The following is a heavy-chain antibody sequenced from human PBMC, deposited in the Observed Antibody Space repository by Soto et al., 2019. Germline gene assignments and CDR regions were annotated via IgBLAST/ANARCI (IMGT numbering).Heavy chain of an antibody. CDR1: GGSFSGYY. D-gene: IGHD3-16*01. CDR2: INHSGST. Sequence: QVQLQQWGAGLLKPSETLSLTCAVYGGSFSGYYWSWIRQPPGKGLEWIGEINHSGSTNYNPSLKSRVTISVDTSKNQFSLKLSSVTAADTAVYYCARGLVRGSGPTPPFDYWGQGTLVTVSS. V-gene: IGHV4-34*01. J-gene: IGHJ4*02. CDR3: ARGLVRGSGPTPPFDY.